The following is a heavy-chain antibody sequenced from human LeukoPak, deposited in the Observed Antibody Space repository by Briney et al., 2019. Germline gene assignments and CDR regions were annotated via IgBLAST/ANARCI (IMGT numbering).Heavy chain of an antibody. CDR2: ISGSGGST. Sequence: GGSLRLSCAASGFTFTNYAMSWVRQAPGKGLEWVSAISGSGGSTYYADSVKGRFTISRDNSKNTLYLQMNTLRAEDTAVYYCAKFRPITSVAGTIFHYWGQGTLVTVSS. D-gene: IGHD6-19*01. CDR3: AKFRPITSVAGTIFHY. CDR1: GFTFTNYA. J-gene: IGHJ4*02. V-gene: IGHV3-23*01.